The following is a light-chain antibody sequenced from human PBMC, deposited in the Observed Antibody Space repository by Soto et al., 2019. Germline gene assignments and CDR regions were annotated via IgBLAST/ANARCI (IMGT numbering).Light chain of an antibody. CDR1: QRVPSSY. CDR2: GAS. J-gene: IGKJ1*01. Sequence: RAIHSRRASQRVPSSYFAWFQPQPGPPPRVLIHGASSRANGIPDRFSGSGSGTDFTLTISRLEPEDFAVYDCHQYSTSPPTLGQATKV. CDR3: HQYSTSPPT. V-gene: IGKV3-20*01.